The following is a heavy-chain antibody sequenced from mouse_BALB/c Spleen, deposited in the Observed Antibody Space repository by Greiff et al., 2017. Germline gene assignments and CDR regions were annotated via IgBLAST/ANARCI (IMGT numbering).Heavy chain of an antibody. CDR1: GFSLTSYG. CDR3: ARNYYGSSPYWYFDV. Sequence: VQVVESGPGLVQPSQSLSITCTVSGFSLTSYGVHWVRQSPGKGLEWLGVIWSGGSTDYNAAFISRLSISKDNSKSQVFFKMNSLQADDTAIYYCARNYYGSSPYWYFDVWGAGTTVTVSS. J-gene: IGHJ1*01. CDR2: IWSGGST. D-gene: IGHD1-1*01. V-gene: IGHV2-4-1*01.